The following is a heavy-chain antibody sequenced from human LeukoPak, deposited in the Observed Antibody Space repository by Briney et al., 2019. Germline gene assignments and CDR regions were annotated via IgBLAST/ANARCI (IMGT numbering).Heavy chain of an antibody. Sequence: PGGSLRLSCAASGFTSSSYGMHWVRQAPGKGLEWVAVIWYDGSNKYYADSVKGRFTISRDNSKNTLYLQMNSLRAEDTAVYYCARSRAHDAFDIWGQGTMVTVSS. CDR2: IWYDGSNK. V-gene: IGHV3-33*01. J-gene: IGHJ3*02. CDR3: ARSRAHDAFDI. CDR1: GFTSSSYG.